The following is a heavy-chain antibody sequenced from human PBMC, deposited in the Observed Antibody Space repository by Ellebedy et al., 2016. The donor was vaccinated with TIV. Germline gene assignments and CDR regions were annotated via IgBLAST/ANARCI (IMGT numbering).Heavy chain of an antibody. V-gene: IGHV1-8*01. CDR1: GYTFTSYD. CDR2: MNSKSCNT. Sequence: AASVKVSCKASGYTFTSYDINWVRQATGQGLEWMGWMNSKSCNTGYAQKFQDRVTMTRNISISTAYMELSSLRSEDTAVYYCARRDMVRGLITIDYWGQGTLVTVSS. CDR3: ARRDMVRGLITIDY. J-gene: IGHJ4*02. D-gene: IGHD3-10*01.